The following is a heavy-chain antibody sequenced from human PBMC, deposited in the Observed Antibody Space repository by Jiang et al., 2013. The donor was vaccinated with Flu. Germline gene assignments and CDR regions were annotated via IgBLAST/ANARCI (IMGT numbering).Heavy chain of an antibody. Sequence: RQAPGQGLEWMGWISAYNGNTNYAQKLQGRVTMTTDTSTSTAYMELRSLRSDDTAAYYCARDRGGNSAFKYYYYYYGMDVWGQGTTVTVSS. V-gene: IGHV1-18*01. D-gene: IGHD4-23*01. CDR2: ISAYNGNT. J-gene: IGHJ6*02. CDR3: ARDRGGNSAFKYYYYYYGMDV.